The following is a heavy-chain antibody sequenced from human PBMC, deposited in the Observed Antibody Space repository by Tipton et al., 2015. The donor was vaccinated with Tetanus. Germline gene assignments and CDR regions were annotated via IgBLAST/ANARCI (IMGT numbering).Heavy chain of an antibody. V-gene: IGHV4-61*08. CDR1: GGSLRSGDHY. D-gene: IGHD3/OR15-3a*01. J-gene: IGHJ4*02. CDR3: ARANYEFPNKGPFDS. Sequence: TLSLTCTVSGGSLRSGDHYWSWIRQPPGKGLEWLAYISSSGSTNSNYSLKSRITMSRDTSKNQFSLKLTSVTAADTAVYYCARANYEFPNKGPFDSWGQGTLVIVSS. CDR2: ISSSGST.